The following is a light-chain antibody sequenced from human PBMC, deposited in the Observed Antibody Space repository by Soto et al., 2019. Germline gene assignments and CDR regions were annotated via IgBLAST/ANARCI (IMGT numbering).Light chain of an antibody. V-gene: IGLV1-44*01. CDR2: NNN. CDR1: NSNIGSNT. Sequence: QSVLTQPPSASGTPGQRVTISCSGSNSNIGSNTVNWYQQLPGTAPKLLIYNNNQWPSGVPDRFSGSKSGTSASLAISGLQSEDEADYYCATWDDRLNGYVFGTGTKVTVL. CDR3: ATWDDRLNGYV. J-gene: IGLJ1*01.